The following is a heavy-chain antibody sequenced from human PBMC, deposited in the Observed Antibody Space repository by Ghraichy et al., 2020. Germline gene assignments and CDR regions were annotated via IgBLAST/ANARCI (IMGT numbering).Heavy chain of an antibody. CDR2: INHSGST. Sequence: SQTLSLTCAVYGGSFSGYYWSWIRQPPGKGLEWIGEINHSGSTNYNPSLKSRVTISVDTSKNQFSLKLSSVTAADRALYYCARGNTIAAAGTYYYYMDVWGKGTTVTVSS. CDR3: ARGNTIAAAGTYYYYMDV. CDR1: GGSFSGYY. D-gene: IGHD6-13*01. J-gene: IGHJ6*03. V-gene: IGHV4-34*01.